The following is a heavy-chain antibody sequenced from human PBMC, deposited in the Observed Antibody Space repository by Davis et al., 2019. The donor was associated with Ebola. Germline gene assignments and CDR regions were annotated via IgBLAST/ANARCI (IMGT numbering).Heavy chain of an antibody. CDR2: ISSSGSTI. Sequence: GESLKISCAASGFTFSDYYMSWIRQAPGKGLEWVSYISSSGSTIYYADSVKGRFTISRDNAKNSLYLQMNSLRAEDTAVYYCARESPRAYCGGDCYPAGYWGQGTLVTVSS. J-gene: IGHJ4*02. V-gene: IGHV3-11*01. D-gene: IGHD2-21*01. CDR1: GFTFSDYY. CDR3: ARESPRAYCGGDCYPAGY.